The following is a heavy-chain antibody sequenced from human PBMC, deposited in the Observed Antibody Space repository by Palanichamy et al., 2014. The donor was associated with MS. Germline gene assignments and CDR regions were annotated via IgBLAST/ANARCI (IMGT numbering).Heavy chain of an antibody. CDR1: GFTFSNYA. J-gene: IGHJ4*02. Sequence: EVQLLGSGGGLVQPGGSLRLSCVASGFTFSNYAIGWVRQAPGKGLEWVSFISDSGSRTYYADSVEGRFTVSRDNSKNTLYLQMNSLRAEDTAVYYCATRLHCRGDGCHFLGAYWGQGTRVTVSS. V-gene: IGHV3-23*01. CDR2: ISDSGSRT. CDR3: ATRLHCRGDGCHFLGAY. D-gene: IGHD2-21*01.